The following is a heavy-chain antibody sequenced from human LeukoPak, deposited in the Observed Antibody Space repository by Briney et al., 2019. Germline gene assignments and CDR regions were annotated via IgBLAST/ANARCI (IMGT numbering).Heavy chain of an antibody. V-gene: IGHV3-23*01. Sequence: GGSLRLSCSASGFIFNNYGLMWVRQAPGKGLEWVSAISNDGGGTTYADLVKGRFTISRDNSKNTLSLQMNSLRPEDTALYYCAKGNSGYFADLWGQGTVVTVSS. D-gene: IGHD3-22*01. J-gene: IGHJ5*02. CDR3: AKGNSGYFADL. CDR1: GFIFNNYG. CDR2: ISNDGGGT.